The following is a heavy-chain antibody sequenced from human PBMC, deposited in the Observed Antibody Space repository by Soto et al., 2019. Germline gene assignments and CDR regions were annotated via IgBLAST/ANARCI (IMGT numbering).Heavy chain of an antibody. V-gene: IGHV4-30-4*01. Sequence: PSETLSLTCTVSGGSISSGDYYWSWIRQPPGKGLEWIGYIYYSGSTYYNPSLKSRVTISVDTSKNQFSLKLSSVTAADTAVYYCVARAAAAPGWFDPWGQGTLVTVSS. J-gene: IGHJ5*02. D-gene: IGHD6-13*01. CDR3: VARAAAAPGWFDP. CDR2: IYYSGST. CDR1: GGSISSGDYY.